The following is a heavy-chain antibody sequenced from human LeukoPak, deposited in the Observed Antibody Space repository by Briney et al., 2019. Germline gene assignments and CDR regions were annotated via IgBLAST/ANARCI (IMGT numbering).Heavy chain of an antibody. CDR1: GFTFSSSG. Sequence: GGSLRLSCIVSGFTFSSSGMTWVRQAPGKGLEWVSSICGSGGSTYYADSVKGRFTISRDNSKNTLDLQMSSLRAEDTAVYYCAKGTSNLDGWGQGTLVTVSS. J-gene: IGHJ5*02. V-gene: IGHV3-23*01. CDR3: AKGTSNLDG. CDR2: ICGSGGST. D-gene: IGHD1-14*01.